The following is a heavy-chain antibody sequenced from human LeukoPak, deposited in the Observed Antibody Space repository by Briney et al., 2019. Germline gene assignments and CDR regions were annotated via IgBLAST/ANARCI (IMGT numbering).Heavy chain of an antibody. CDR3: ARRSTEDY. V-gene: IGHV3-7*01. CDR2: IKDDGSEK. Sequence: GGSLRPSCVASGFSFSNYWMSWVRQAPGKGLEWVATIKDDGSEKYSVQGRFTISRDNAKNSLYLQMNSLRVEDTAVYYCARRSTEDYWGQGTLVTVSS. J-gene: IGHJ4*02. CDR1: GFSFSNYW. D-gene: IGHD2-2*01.